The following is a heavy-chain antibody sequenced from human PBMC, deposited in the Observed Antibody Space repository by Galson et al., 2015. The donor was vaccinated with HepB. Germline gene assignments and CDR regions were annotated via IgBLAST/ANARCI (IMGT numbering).Heavy chain of an antibody. V-gene: IGHV6-1*01. J-gene: IGHJ2*01. CDR1: GDSVSSNSAA. Sequence: CAISGDSVSSNSAAWNWIRQSPSRGLEWLGRTYYRSKWYNDYAVSVKSRITINPDTSKNQFSLQLNSVTPEDTAVYYCARGEAAAGKEHWYFDLWGRGTLVTVSS. D-gene: IGHD6-13*01. CDR3: ARGEAAAGKEHWYFDL. CDR2: TYYRSKWYN.